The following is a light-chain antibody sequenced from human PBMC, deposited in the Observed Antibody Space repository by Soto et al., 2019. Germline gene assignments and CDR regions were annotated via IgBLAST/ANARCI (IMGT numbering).Light chain of an antibody. V-gene: IGKV3-20*01. Sequence: EIVLTQSPGTLPLSPGERATLSCRASQSVSSSYLAWYQQKLGQAPRLLIYGASSRATGIPDRFSGSGSGTDFTLTISRLEPEDFAVYYCQQYGSLPWTFGQGTKVEIK. CDR3: QQYGSLPWT. CDR1: QSVSSSY. J-gene: IGKJ1*01. CDR2: GAS.